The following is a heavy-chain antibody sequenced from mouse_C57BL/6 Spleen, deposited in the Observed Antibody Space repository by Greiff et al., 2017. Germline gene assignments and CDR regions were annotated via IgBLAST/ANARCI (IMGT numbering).Heavy chain of an antibody. D-gene: IGHD1-1*01. J-gene: IGHJ4*01. CDR1: GYSITSGYY. CDR3: ARDNYGYAMDY. CDR2: ISYDGSN. V-gene: IGHV3-6*01. Sequence: EVQLVESGPGLVKPSQSLSLTCSVTGYSITSGYYWNWIRQFPGNKLEWMGYISYDGSNNYNPSLKNRISITRDTSKNQFFLKLNSVSTEDTATYYGARDNYGYAMDYWGQGTSVTVSS.